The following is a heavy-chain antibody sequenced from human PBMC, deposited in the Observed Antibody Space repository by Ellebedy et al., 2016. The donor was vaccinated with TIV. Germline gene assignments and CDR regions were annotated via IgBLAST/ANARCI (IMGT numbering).Heavy chain of an antibody. V-gene: IGHV6-1*01. CDR1: GDSVSTDIG. CDR2: PYYRSKWNN. J-gene: IGHJ6*02. D-gene: IGHD3-10*01. Sequence: SETLSLTCVISGDSVSTDIGWNWIRPSPSRGLEWLGRPYYRSKWNNDYAVSLKSRITINPDTSKSLFSLQLNSVTPEDTAVYYCARGWFGSGMGVWGQGTTVTVSS. CDR3: ARGWFGSGMGV.